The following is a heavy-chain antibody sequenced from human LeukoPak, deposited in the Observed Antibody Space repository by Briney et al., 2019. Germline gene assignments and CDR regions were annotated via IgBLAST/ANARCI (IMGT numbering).Heavy chain of an antibody. Sequence: GGSLTLSCAASGFTFSSYAMSWVRQAPGKGLEWVSAISGSGGSTYYADSVKGRFTISRGNSKNTLYLQMNSLRAEDTAVYYCAKERDFWSGPTDYWGQGTLVTVSS. J-gene: IGHJ4*02. V-gene: IGHV3-23*01. CDR1: GFTFSSYA. CDR2: ISGSGGST. D-gene: IGHD3-3*01. CDR3: AKERDFWSGPTDY.